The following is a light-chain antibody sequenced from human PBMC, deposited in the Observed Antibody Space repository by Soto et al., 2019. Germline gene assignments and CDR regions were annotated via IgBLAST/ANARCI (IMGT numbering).Light chain of an antibody. CDR3: QNYKLWPWT. V-gene: IGKV3-15*01. CDR1: QSIGTS. Sequence: EMLMTQSPATLSVSPGERAALSRSASQSIGTSLAWYQQRPGQAPRLLISDASTRAAGIPARFSGSGAGTEFTLTFISLQTEDFAVYYCQNYKLWPWTFGQGTRVEIK. CDR2: DAS. J-gene: IGKJ1*01.